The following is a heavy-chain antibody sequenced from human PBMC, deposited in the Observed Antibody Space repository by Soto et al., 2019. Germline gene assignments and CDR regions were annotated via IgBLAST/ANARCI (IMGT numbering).Heavy chain of an antibody. CDR2: ISPNSEKT. CDR3: ARHGMRDGYILAY. J-gene: IGHJ4*02. CDR1: GYTFSNFG. Sequence: ASVKVSCKASGYTFSNFGISWVRQAPGEGLEWMGWISPNSEKTKIAQKLQGRVTVTTDTSTSTAHMELRSLRSDDTAVYYCARHGMRDGYILAYWGQGTLVTVSS. D-gene: IGHD5-12*01. V-gene: IGHV1-18*01.